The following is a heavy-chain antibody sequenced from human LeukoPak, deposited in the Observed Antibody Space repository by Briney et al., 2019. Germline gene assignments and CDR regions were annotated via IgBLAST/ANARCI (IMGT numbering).Heavy chain of an antibody. Sequence: GGSLRLSCAASGFTVSSNYMSWVRQAPGKGLVWVSRINSDGRYTTYADSVKGRFTISRDNAKNTLYLQVNSLRAEDAAVYYCARENDGGNSFEYWGQGTLVTVSS. V-gene: IGHV3-74*01. CDR3: ARENDGGNSFEY. D-gene: IGHD4-23*01. CDR2: INSDGRYT. J-gene: IGHJ4*02. CDR1: GFTVSSNY.